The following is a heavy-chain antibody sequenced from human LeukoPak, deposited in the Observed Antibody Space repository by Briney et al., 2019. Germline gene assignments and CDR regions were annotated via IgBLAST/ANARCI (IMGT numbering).Heavy chain of an antibody. CDR1: GFTVSSNY. CDR2: LYTGGTT. D-gene: IGHD1-1*01. V-gene: IGHV3-53*01. CDR3: ARGGVNYWNPRY. J-gene: IGHJ4*02. Sequence: GGSLRLSCVASGFTVSSNYMSWVRQAPGNGLEWVSLLYTGGTTYYADSVEGRFTISRDDSKNTIYLQMNSLRAEDTAVYYCARGGVNYWNPRYWGQGTLVTVSS.